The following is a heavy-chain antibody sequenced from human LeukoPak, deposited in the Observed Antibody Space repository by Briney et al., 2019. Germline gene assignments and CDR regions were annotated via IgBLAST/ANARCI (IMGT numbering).Heavy chain of an antibody. CDR1: GFTFSSYS. J-gene: IGHJ4*02. CDR3: ARERLVAATGGFDY. D-gene: IGHD2-15*01. CDR2: ISTSSRYI. Sequence: GGSLRLSCAASGFTFSSYSMSWVRQAPGKGLEWVSYISTSSRYIYYADSVKGRFTISRDNAKNSLYLQMNSLRAEDTALYYCARERLVAATGGFDYWGQGTLVTVSS. V-gene: IGHV3-21*04.